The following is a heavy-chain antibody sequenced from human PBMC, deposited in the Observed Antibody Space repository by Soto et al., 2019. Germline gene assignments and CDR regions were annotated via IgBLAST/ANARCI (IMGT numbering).Heavy chain of an antibody. V-gene: IGHV4-4*02. CDR1: DGSINRRNW. Sequence: GIPSLTCAVSDGSINRRNWWSWYHQPPGKGLEWIGEIYHIGSTNSNPSLKSRVTISVDNSKNQFSLKQRSVTAAETAVYYFSRLLKAAFFGCYYGMEVWGQATTVTASS. D-gene: IGHD2-15*01. J-gene: IGHJ6*02. CDR3: SRLLKAAFFGCYYGMEV. CDR2: IYHIGST.